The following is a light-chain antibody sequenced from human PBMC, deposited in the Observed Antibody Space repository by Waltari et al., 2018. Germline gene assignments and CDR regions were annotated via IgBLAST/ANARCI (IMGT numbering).Light chain of an antibody. CDR2: DAS. Sequence: DIQMTQSPSSLSASVGDRVTITCQASQDISNYLNWYQQKPGKAPKLLIYDASNLETGVPSRFGGSGSGTDFTFTISSLQPEDIATYYCQQYDNLLMYTFGQGTKLEIK. CDR1: QDISNY. CDR3: QQYDNLLMYT. V-gene: IGKV1-33*01. J-gene: IGKJ2*01.